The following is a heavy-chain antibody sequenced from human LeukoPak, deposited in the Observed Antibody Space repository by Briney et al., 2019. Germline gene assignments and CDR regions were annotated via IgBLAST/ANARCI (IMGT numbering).Heavy chain of an antibody. D-gene: IGHD6-19*01. V-gene: IGHV3-21*01. CDR3: ARGSGAVAGVDY. CDR1: GFTFSSYS. CDR2: ISSSSSYI. J-gene: IGHJ4*02. Sequence: GGSLRLSCAASGFTFSSYSMKWVRQAPGKGLEWVSSISSSSSYIYYADSVKGRFTISRDNAKNSLYLQMNSLRAEDTAVYYCARGSGAVAGVDYWGQGTLVTVSS.